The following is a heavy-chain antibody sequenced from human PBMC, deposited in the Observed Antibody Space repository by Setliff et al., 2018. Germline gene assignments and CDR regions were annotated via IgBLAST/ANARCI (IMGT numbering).Heavy chain of an antibody. CDR3: ARGRMRGSCSGPSCTYDPFDI. Sequence: LRLSCAASGFTVSSSFMAWVRQAPGKGLECVSLIYSAFYAGHTEYADSVKGRFTISRDNSNNTLFLQMNSLRAEDTAVYYCARGRMRGSCSGPSCTYDPFDIWGQGTPVTVSS. CDR2: IYSAFYAGHT. J-gene: IGHJ3*02. CDR1: GFTVSSSF. V-gene: IGHV3-53*01. D-gene: IGHD2-2*01.